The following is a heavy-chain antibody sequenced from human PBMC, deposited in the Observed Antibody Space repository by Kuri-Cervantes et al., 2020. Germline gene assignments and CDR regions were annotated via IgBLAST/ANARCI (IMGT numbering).Heavy chain of an antibody. CDR1: GYTFTSYG. D-gene: IGHD3-22*01. CDR2: ISAYNGNT. CDR3: ATRPRDYYDSSGYLG. V-gene: IGHV1-18*01. J-gene: IGHJ4*02. Sequence: ASVKVSCKASGYTFTSYGISWVRQAPGQGLEWMGWISAYNGNTNYAQKFQGRVTMTRDTSTSTVYMELSSLRSEDTAVYYCATRPRDYYDSSGYLGWGQGTLVTVSS.